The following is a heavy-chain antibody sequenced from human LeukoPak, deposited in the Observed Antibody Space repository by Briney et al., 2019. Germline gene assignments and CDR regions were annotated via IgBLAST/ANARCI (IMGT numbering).Heavy chain of an antibody. J-gene: IGHJ4*02. D-gene: IGHD3-10*01. Sequence: SETLSLTCTVSGGSISSYHWSWIRQPPGKGLEWIGYIYYSGSTNYNPSLKSRVTISIDTSKNQFSLRLSSVTAADTAVYYCARVMSYGSGSYYVYYFEYWGQGTLVTVSS. CDR3: ARVMSYGSGSYYVYYFEY. CDR1: GGSISSYH. CDR2: IYYSGST. V-gene: IGHV4-59*01.